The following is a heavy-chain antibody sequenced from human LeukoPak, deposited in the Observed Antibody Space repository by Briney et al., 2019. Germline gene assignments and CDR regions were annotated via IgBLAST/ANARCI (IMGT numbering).Heavy chain of an antibody. CDR1: GGSISSGSYY. J-gene: IGHJ3*02. CDR2: IYTSGST. Sequence: SETLSLTCTVSGGSISSGSYYWSWIRQPAGKGLEWIGRIYTSGSTNYNPSLKSRVTISVDTSKNQFSLKLSSVTAADTAVYYCARTIFGVVNHAFDIWGQGTMVTVSS. V-gene: IGHV4-61*02. D-gene: IGHD3-3*01. CDR3: ARTIFGVVNHAFDI.